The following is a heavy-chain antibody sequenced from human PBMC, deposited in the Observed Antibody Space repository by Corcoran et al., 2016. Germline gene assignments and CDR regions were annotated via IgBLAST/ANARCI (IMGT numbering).Heavy chain of an antibody. CDR2: ISSSSSYI. V-gene: IGHV3-21*01. Sequence: EVQLVESGGGLVKPGGSLRLSCAASGFTFSSYSMNWVRQAPGKGLEWVSSISSSSSYIYYADSVKGRFTISRDNAKNSRYLQMNSLRAEDTAEYYCARGGGNGGVDALDIWGQGTMVTVSS. CDR3: ARGGGNGGVDALDI. CDR1: GFTFSSYS. D-gene: IGHD3-16*01. J-gene: IGHJ3*02.